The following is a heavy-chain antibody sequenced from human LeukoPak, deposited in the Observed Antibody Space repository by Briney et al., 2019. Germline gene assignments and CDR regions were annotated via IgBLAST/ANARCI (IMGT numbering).Heavy chain of an antibody. V-gene: IGHV3-66*01. D-gene: IGHD1-14*01. Sequence: PGGSLRLSCAASGFIVSSNYMTWVRQAPGKGLEWVSVIYSGGSTNYADSVKGRFTISRDDSKNTLYLQMNSLRAEDTAVYYCARVTPPTDWGQGTLVTVSS. CDR1: GFIVSSNY. CDR2: IYSGGST. CDR3: ARVTPPTD. J-gene: IGHJ4*02.